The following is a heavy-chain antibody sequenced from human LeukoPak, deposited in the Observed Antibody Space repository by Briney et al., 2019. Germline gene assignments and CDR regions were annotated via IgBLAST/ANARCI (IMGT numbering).Heavy chain of an antibody. J-gene: IGHJ5*02. CDR1: GGTFSSYA. CDR2: ITPIFGTA. Sequence: SVKVSCKASGGTFSSYAISWVRQAPGQGLEWMGGITPIFGTANYAQKFQGRVTITADESTSTAYMELSSLRSEDTAVCYCARTGYSSGWYRTHNWFDPWGQGTLVTVSS. V-gene: IGHV1-69*13. D-gene: IGHD6-19*01. CDR3: ARTGYSSGWYRTHNWFDP.